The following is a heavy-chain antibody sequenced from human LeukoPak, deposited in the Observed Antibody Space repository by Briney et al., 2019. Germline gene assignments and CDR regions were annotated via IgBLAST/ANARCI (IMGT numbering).Heavy chain of an antibody. Sequence: GGSLRLSCAASVFTFSSYNMNWVRQAPGKGLEWVSSISSGTSYIYYADSVKGRFTISRDNAKNSLYLQMNSLRAEDTAVFYCARARYSGSFDDWGQGTLVTVSS. V-gene: IGHV3-21*01. CDR1: VFTFSSYN. CDR3: ARARYSGSFDD. J-gene: IGHJ4*02. D-gene: IGHD1-26*01. CDR2: ISSGTSYI.